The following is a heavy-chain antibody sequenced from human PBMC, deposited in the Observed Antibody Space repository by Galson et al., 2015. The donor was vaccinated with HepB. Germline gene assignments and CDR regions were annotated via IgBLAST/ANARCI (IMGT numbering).Heavy chain of an antibody. CDR2: INPSGGST. V-gene: IGHV1-46*03. CDR3: ASTYYYDSSGYYGGLEGGSY. D-gene: IGHD3-22*01. CDR1: GYTFTSYY. Sequence: SVKVSCKASGYTFTSYYMHWVRQAPGQGLEWMGIINPSGGSTSYAQKFQGRVTMTRDTSTSTVYMELSSLRSEDTAVYYCASTYYYDSSGYYGGLEGGSYWGQGTLVTVSS. J-gene: IGHJ4*02.